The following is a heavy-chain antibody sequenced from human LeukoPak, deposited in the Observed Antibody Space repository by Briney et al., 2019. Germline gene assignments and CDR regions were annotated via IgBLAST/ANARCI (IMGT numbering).Heavy chain of an antibody. D-gene: IGHD6-13*01. Sequence: SETLSLTCTVSGDSISSYYWSWTRQPPGKGLEWIGYISHTGNTNYNPSLTGRLTISLDTSKNQVSLKVTSVTAADTAVYYCARSEAIYSSSVSRFDPWGQGTLVT. CDR1: GDSISSYY. CDR3: ARSEAIYSSSVSRFDP. CDR2: ISHTGNT. V-gene: IGHV4-59*01. J-gene: IGHJ5*02.